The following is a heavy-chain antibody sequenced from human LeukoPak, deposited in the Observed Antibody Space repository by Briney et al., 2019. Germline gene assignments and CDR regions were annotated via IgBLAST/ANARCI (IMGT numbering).Heavy chain of an antibody. CDR1: GYTFTSYD. D-gene: IGHD3-22*01. J-gene: IGHJ4*02. Sequence: ASVKVSCKASGYTFTSYDINWVRQATGQGLEWMGWMNPNSGNTGYAQKFQGRVTMTRNTSISTAYMELSSLRSEDTAVYYCAGTYYYDSSGYYHYSLWGQGTLVTVSS. V-gene: IGHV1-8*01. CDR3: AGTYYYDSSGYYHYSL. CDR2: MNPNSGNT.